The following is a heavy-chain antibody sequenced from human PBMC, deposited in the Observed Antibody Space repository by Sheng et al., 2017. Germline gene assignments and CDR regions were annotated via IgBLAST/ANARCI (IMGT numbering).Heavy chain of an antibody. J-gene: IGHJ4*01. CDR2: LVILVTP. Sequence: EVQLVESGGGLVQPGGSSETLLCSLWIQLSSTMPWAWVRPDSRQGAWSGSQALVILVTPDITQTPWGAGFSISRDNSRDTLYLQMNSLRAEDTAVYYCAKYMVDAAGHYYFDFWGRGTRVTVSS. CDR3: AKYMVDAAGHYYFDF. CDR1: IQLSSTMP. V-gene: IGHV3-23*04. D-gene: IGHD6-13*01.